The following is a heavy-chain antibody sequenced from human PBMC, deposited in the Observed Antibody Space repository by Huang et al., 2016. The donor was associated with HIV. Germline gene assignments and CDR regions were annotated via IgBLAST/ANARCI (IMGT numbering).Heavy chain of an antibody. J-gene: IGHJ3*02. CDR1: GYTFTSYG. V-gene: IGHV1-18*01. D-gene: IGHD3-22*01. CDR2: ISASSCDT. CDR3: ARDPKYHRIGYYRQRRGIDI. Sequence: QIQLMQSGPELKQPGASVKVSCKASGYTFTSYGIPWVRKAPGQGPEWMGWISASSCDTEYAQKVQCRVTLTTETSTNIAYMELRSLRSDDTAKYYCARDPKYHRIGYYRQRRGIDIWGQGTMVIVSS.